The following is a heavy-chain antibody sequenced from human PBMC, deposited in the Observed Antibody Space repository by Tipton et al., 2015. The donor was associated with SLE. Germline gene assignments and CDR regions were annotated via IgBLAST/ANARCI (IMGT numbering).Heavy chain of an antibody. CDR3: ARGMLTWRGAIIGVDV. J-gene: IGHJ6*02. V-gene: IGHV4-61*09. Sequence: TLSLTCTVSGGSINSGSYYWSWIRQPAGKGLEWIGYISDGGGSNHNPSLKSRVTISVDPAKNQFSLKLTSVTAADTAVYYCARGMLTWRGAIIGVDVWGQGTSVNVSS. CDR2: ISDGGGS. CDR1: GGSINSGSYY. D-gene: IGHD2-8*01.